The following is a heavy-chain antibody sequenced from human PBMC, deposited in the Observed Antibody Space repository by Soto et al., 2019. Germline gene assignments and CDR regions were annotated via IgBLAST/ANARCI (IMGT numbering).Heavy chain of an antibody. D-gene: IGHD3-22*01. V-gene: IGHV3-23*01. Sequence: PGGSLRLSCAASGFIFNSYWMHWVRQAPGRGLEWVSAITGNGDTTYYADSVKGRFTISRDNSKSTLYLQMNSLRAEDTAVYYCAKIDGYFDYWGQGTLVTVSS. CDR3: AKIDGYFDY. CDR2: ITGNGDTT. J-gene: IGHJ4*02. CDR1: GFIFNSYW.